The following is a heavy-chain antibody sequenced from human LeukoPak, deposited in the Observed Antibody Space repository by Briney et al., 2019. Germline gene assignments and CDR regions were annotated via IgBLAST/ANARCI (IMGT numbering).Heavy chain of an antibody. CDR1: GFTFSNYA. D-gene: IGHD5-18*01. CDR3: AKCESNYGNDALDI. V-gene: IGHV3-23*01. J-gene: IGHJ3*02. CDR2: IRGGGAVT. Sequence: GGSLRLSCAASGFTFSNYAMNWVRQAPGKGPEWVSYIRGGGAVTHYAESVKGRFTISRDNFNNILYLQMSSLRAEDTAIYYCAKCESNYGNDALDIWGQGTMVTVSS.